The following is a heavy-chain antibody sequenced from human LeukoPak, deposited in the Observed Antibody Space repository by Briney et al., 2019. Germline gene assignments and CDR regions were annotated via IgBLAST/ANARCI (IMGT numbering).Heavy chain of an antibody. D-gene: IGHD6-13*01. J-gene: IGHJ5*02. CDR3: ARQQGLGSSSWYPNWFDP. Sequence: SETLSLTCTVSGGSISSHYWSWIRQPPGKGLEWIGYIYYSGSTNYNPSLKSRVTISVDTSKNQFSLKLSSVTAADMAVYYCARQQGLGSSSWYPNWFDPWGQGTLVTVSS. CDR2: IYYSGST. CDR1: GGSISSHY. V-gene: IGHV4-59*11.